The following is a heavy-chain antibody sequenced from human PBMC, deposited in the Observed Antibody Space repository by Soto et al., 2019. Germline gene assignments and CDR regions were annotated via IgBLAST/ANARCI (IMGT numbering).Heavy chain of an antibody. CDR2: ISSSGSTI. CDR1: GFTFSDYY. CDR3: ARVGYSYGYYYYYMDV. Sequence: GGSLRLSCAASGFTFSDYYMSWLRQAPGKGLEWVSYISSSGSTIYYADSVKGRFTISRDNAKNSLYLQMNSLRAEDTAVYYCARVGYSYGYYYYYMDVWGKGTTVTGSS. V-gene: IGHV3-11*01. J-gene: IGHJ6*03. D-gene: IGHD5-18*01.